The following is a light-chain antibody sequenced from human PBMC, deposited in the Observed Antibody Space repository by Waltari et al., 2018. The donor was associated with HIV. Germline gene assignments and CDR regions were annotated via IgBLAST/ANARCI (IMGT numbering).Light chain of an antibody. Sequence: IQITLSPSPLSASVGANVTLPSQASDNIRNFLKWFHQKSGQAPKLLIYGSSNLQRGVSPRFSGGGFGTQFTFTINSLQPEDVGTYYCQHLDSLGALSFGGGTKVDI. CDR1: DNIRNF. CDR3: QHLDSLGALS. V-gene: IGKV1-33*01. CDR2: GSS. J-gene: IGKJ4*01.